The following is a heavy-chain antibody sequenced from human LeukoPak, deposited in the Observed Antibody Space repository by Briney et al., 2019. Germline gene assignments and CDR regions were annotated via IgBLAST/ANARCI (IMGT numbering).Heavy chain of an antibody. D-gene: IGHD3-3*01. Sequence: ASVKVSCKASGYTFTDDYVHWVRQAPGQGLEWMGWINPNSGATNYAQKFQGRVTMTRDTSISTAYMELSRLRSDDTAVYYCARDKASRMSGYYEYYYYMDVWGKGTTVTVSS. V-gene: IGHV1-2*02. CDR2: INPNSGAT. J-gene: IGHJ6*03. CDR1: GYTFTDDY. CDR3: ARDKASRMSGYYEYYYYMDV.